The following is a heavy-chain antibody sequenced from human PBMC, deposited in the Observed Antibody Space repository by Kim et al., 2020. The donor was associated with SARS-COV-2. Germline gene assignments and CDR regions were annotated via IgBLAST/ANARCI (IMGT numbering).Heavy chain of an antibody. V-gene: IGHV5-10-1*01. Sequence: GASLKISCKGSGYSFTSYWISWVRQMPGKGLEWMGRIDPSDSYTNYSPSFQGHVTISADKSISTAYLQWSSLKASDTAMYYCARRFAYGSGSYSGDFDYWGQGTLVTVSS. D-gene: IGHD3-10*01. CDR1: GYSFTSYW. CDR2: IDPSDSYT. CDR3: ARRFAYGSGSYSGDFDY. J-gene: IGHJ4*02.